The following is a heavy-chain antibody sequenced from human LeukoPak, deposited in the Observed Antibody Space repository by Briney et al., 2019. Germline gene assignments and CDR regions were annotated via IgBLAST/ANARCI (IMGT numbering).Heavy chain of an antibody. CDR1: GFTFSSYS. Sequence: GGSLRLSCAASGFTFSSYSMNWVRQAPGKGLEWVSSISSSSSYIYYADSVKGRFTISRDNAKNSLYLQMNSLRAEDTAVYYCARDSTTLRPFMDVWGQGTTVTVSS. D-gene: IGHD5/OR15-5a*01. V-gene: IGHV3-21*01. J-gene: IGHJ6*02. CDR2: ISSSSSYI. CDR3: ARDSTTLRPFMDV.